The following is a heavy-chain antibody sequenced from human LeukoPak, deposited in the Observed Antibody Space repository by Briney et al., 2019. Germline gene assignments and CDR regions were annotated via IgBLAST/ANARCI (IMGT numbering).Heavy chain of an antibody. J-gene: IGHJ3*02. CDR1: GGSVSSGSYY. Sequence: SETLSLTCTVSGGSVSSGSYYWSWIRQPAGKGLEWIGRSYNSGSTNYNPSLKSRVTISVDTSKNQFSLKLSSVTAADTAMYYCARDPGGAVFDIWGQGTMVTVSS. D-gene: IGHD1-26*01. CDR2: SYNSGST. CDR3: ARDPGGAVFDI. V-gene: IGHV4-61*02.